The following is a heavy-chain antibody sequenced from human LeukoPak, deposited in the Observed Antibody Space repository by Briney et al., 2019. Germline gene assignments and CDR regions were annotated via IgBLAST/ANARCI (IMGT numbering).Heavy chain of an antibody. CDR3: AREPTTVTTDHYFDY. Sequence: QPGGSLGLSCAAPGFMFHDYAIHWVRQAPGKGLEWVSLISGDGGSTFYADSVKGRFTISRDNAKNSLYLQMNSLRAEDTALYYCAREPTTVTTDHYFDYWGQGTLVTVSS. CDR1: GFMFHDYA. CDR2: ISGDGGST. J-gene: IGHJ4*02. V-gene: IGHV3-43*02. D-gene: IGHD4-17*01.